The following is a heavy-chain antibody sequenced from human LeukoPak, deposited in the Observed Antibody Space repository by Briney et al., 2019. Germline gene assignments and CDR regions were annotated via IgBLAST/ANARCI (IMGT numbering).Heavy chain of an antibody. CDR1: GFTFSSYS. V-gene: IGHV3-21*04. D-gene: IGHD6-13*01. J-gene: IGHJ4*02. CDR3: ARRRPAGRFFDY. CDR2: ISSSSSYI. Sequence: GGSLRLSCAASGFTFSSYSMNWVRQAPGKGLEWVSSISSSSSYIYYADSVKGRFTISRDNAKKSLFLQMNSLRAEDTAVYYCARRRPAGRFFDYWGQGTLVTVSS.